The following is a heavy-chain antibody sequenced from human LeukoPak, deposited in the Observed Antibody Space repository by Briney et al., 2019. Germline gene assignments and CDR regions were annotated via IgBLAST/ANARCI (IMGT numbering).Heavy chain of an antibody. V-gene: IGHV1-58*01. Sequence: GTSVKVSCKASGFTFTSSAVQWVRQARGQRLEWIGWSVVGSGNTNYAQKLQERVTITRDMSTSTAYMELSSLRSEDTAVYYCAAGYSSSWYVGNYFDYWGQGTLVTVSS. D-gene: IGHD6-13*01. CDR3: AAGYSSSWYVGNYFDY. J-gene: IGHJ4*02. CDR1: GFTFTSSA. CDR2: SVVGSGNT.